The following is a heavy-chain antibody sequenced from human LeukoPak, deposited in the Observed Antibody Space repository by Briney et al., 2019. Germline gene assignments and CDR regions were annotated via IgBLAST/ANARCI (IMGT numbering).Heavy chain of an antibody. CDR2: IYYSGST. Sequence: SETLSLTCTVSGGSISSSSYYWGWIRQPPGKGLEWIGSIYYSGSTYYNPSLKSRVTISVDTSKNQFSLKLSSVTAADTAVYYGARAYSSGRYVPERYNWFDPWGQGTLVTVAS. CDR1: GGSISSSSYY. D-gene: IGHD6-19*01. CDR3: ARAYSSGRYVPERYNWFDP. J-gene: IGHJ5*02. V-gene: IGHV4-39*01.